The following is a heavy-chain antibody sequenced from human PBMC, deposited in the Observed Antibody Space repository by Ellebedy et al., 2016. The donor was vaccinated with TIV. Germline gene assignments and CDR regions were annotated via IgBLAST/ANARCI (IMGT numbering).Heavy chain of an antibody. CDR2: IKQDGSEK. CDR1: GFTFSSYW. CDR3: ARAQDGTVAGFDY. V-gene: IGHV3-7*01. J-gene: IGHJ4*02. Sequence: GESLKISCAASGFTFSSYWMSWVRQAPGTGLEWVANIKQDGSEKYYVDSVKGRFTVSRDNAKNSLFLQMNSLRAEDTAVYYCARAQDGTVAGFDYWGQGTLVSVSS. D-gene: IGHD6-19*01.